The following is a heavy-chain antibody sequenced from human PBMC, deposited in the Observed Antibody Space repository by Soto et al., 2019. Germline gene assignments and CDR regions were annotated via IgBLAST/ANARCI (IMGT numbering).Heavy chain of an antibody. CDR3: ARVIVVGEASYYYYYYGMDV. Sequence: SVKVSCKASGGTFSSYAISWVRQAPGQGLEWMGGIIPIFGTANYAQKFQGRVTITADKSTSTAYMELSSLRSEDTAVYYCARVIVVGEASYYYYYYGMDVWGQGTTVTVSS. CDR1: GGTFSSYA. CDR2: IIPIFGTA. V-gene: IGHV1-69*06. J-gene: IGHJ6*02. D-gene: IGHD2-2*01.